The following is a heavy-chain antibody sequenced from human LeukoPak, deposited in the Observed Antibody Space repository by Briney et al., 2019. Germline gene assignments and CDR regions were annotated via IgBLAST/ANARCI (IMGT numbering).Heavy chain of an antibody. CDR1: GGSISSYY. Sequence: PSETLSPTCTVSGGSISSYYWSWIRQPPGKGLEWIGYIYYSGSTNYNPSLKSRVTISVDTSKNQFSLKLSSVTAADTAVYYCARDLRSLFDPWGQGTLVTVSS. J-gene: IGHJ5*02. V-gene: IGHV4-59*01. CDR2: IYYSGST. CDR3: ARDLRSLFDP.